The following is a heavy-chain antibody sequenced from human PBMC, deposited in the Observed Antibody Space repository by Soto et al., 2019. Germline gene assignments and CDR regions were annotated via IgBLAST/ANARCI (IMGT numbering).Heavy chain of an antibody. CDR1: TFTFSNYP. V-gene: IGHV3-23*01. Sequence: PGGSLRLSCAASTFTFSNYPMSWVRQAPGKGLEWVSSISGSGGSTNYADSVKGRFTISRDQSKNTLSLQMNSLRAEDTAVYYCAKGRNQYDSSGYYSFPLDVWGQGTMVTVSS. CDR2: ISGSGGST. CDR3: AKGRNQYDSSGYYSFPLDV. J-gene: IGHJ6*02. D-gene: IGHD3-22*01.